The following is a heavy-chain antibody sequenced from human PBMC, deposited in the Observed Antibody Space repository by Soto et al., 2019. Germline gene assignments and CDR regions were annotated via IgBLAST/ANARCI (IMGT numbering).Heavy chain of an antibody. Sequence: SETLSLTCAVYGGSFNGYYWSWIRQPPGKGLEWIGEINHSGSTNYNPSLKSRVTISVDTSKNQFSLKLSSVTAADTAVYYCARGLNIAAAVSVYYYYYMDVWGKGTTVTVSS. D-gene: IGHD6-13*01. CDR3: ARGLNIAAAVSVYYYYYMDV. J-gene: IGHJ6*03. CDR1: GGSFNGYY. CDR2: INHSGST. V-gene: IGHV4-34*01.